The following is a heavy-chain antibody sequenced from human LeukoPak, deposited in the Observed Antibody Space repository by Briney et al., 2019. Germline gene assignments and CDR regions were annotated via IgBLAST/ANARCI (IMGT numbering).Heavy chain of an antibody. CDR3: ARGGTSANFQH. CDR1: GGSFSGYY. Sequence: SETLSLTCAVYGGSFSGYYWSWIRQPPGKGLEWIGYIYYSGSTHYNPSLQSRVSISVDTSQNQFSLKLSSVTAADTAVYYCARGGTSANFQHWGQGTLLTVSS. J-gene: IGHJ1*01. V-gene: IGHV4-34*09. CDR2: IYYSGST.